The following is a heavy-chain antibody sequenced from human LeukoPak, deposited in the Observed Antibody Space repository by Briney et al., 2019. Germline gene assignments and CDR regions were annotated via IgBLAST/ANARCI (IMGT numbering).Heavy chain of an antibody. CDR2: IHHSGST. V-gene: IGHV4-38-2*02. CDR3: ARLNSGSHYDY. D-gene: IGHD1-26*01. J-gene: IGHJ4*02. CDR1: AYSISSGYY. Sequence: SETLSLTCTVSAYSISSGYYWGWIRQPPGRGLEWIGNIHHSGSTYYNPSLKSRVTISVDTSKNQFSLKVTSVTAADTAMFYCARLNSGSHYDYWGQGTLVTVSS.